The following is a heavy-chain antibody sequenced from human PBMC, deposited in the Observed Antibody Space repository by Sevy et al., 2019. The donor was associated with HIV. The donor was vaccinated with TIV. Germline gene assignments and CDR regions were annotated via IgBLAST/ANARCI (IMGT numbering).Heavy chain of an antibody. D-gene: IGHD2-2*01. CDR3: ARGGYCSSTSCPHYYGMDV. CDR2: IIPIFGTA. V-gene: IGHV1-69*13. CDR1: GGTFSSYA. J-gene: IGHJ6*02. Sequence: SVKVSCKASGGTFSSYAISWVRQAPGQGLEWMGGIIPIFGTANYAQKFQGRVTITADESTSTAYMELSSLRSEDTAVYYCARGGYCSSTSCPHYYGMDVWGQGTTVTVSS.